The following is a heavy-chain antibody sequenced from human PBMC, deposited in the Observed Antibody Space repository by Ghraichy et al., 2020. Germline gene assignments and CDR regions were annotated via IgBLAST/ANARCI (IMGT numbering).Heavy chain of an antibody. V-gene: IGHV3-23*01. J-gene: IGHJ2*01. Sequence: GGSLRLTCAASGFTFTSYAMSWVRQAPGKGLEWVSAISIRGDNTNDAESVKGRFTIYRDNPKNPLDLQMNSLTVEDTAIYYCSKVRLWLRDFDLLGRGTLVTVYS. CDR3: SKVRLWLRDFDL. CDR2: ISIRGDNT. D-gene: IGHD5-18*01. CDR1: GFTFTSYA.